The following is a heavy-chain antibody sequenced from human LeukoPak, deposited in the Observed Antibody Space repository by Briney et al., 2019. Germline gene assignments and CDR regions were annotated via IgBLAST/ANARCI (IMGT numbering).Heavy chain of an antibody. CDR3: ATSNSHRNYFDY. CDR1: GFSFSGYS. J-gene: IGHJ4*02. CDR2: ISSSSSYI. D-gene: IGHD1-14*01. V-gene: IGHV3-21*01. Sequence: GGSLRLSCAASGFSFSGYSMNWVRQALGKGLEWVSSISSSSSYIDYGDSVKGRFTISRDNAKNSLSLQMNSLRAEDTAVYYCATSNSHRNYFDYWGQGTLVTVSS.